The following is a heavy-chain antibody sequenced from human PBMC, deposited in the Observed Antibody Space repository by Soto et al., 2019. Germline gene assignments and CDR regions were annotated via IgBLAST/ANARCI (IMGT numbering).Heavy chain of an antibody. D-gene: IGHD1-7*01. Sequence: GESLKISCATSGFTFSSYSMNWVRQAPGKGLEWVSSISSSSSYIYYADSVKGRFTISRDNSKNTLYLQMNSLRAEDTAVYYCAKPQNYGDAFDIWGQGTMVTVSS. CDR3: AKPQNYGDAFDI. V-gene: IGHV3-21*04. J-gene: IGHJ3*02. CDR1: GFTFSSYS. CDR2: ISSSSSYI.